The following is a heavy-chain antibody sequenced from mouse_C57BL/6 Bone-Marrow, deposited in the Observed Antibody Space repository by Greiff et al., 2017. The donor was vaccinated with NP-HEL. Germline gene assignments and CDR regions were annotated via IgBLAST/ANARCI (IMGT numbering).Heavy chain of an antibody. V-gene: IGHV1-69*01. J-gene: IGHJ1*03. CDR1: GYTFTSYW. D-gene: IGHD1-1*01. Sequence: QVQLQQPGAELVMPGASVKLSCKASGYTFTSYWMHWVKQRPGQGLEWIGEIDPSDSYTNYNKKFKGKSTLTVDKSSSTAYMQLSRLTSEDSAVYYCARGAYDYGSWYFDVWGTGTTVTVSS. CDR2: IDPSDSYT. CDR3: ARGAYDYGSWYFDV.